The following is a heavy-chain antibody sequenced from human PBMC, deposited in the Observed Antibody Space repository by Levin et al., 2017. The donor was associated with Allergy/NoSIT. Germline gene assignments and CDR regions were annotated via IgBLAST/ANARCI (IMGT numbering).Heavy chain of an antibody. CDR1: GFTFSSYG. J-gene: IGHJ4*02. CDR2: ISYDGSNK. V-gene: IGHV3-30*03. CDR3: ASPPDDY. Sequence: QPGGSLRLSCAASGFTFSSYGMHWVRQAPGKGLEWVAVISYDGSNKYYADSVKGRFTISRDNSKNTLYLQMNSLRAEDTAVYYCASPPDDYWGQGTLVTVSS.